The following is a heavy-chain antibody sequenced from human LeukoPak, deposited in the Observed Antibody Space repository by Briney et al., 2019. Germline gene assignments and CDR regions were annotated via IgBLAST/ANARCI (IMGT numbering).Heavy chain of an antibody. V-gene: IGHV3-48*01. Sequence: GWSLRLSCVASGFTFSNYSMNWVRQAPGKGLKGVSYISSSSSTIYYADSVKGRFTISRDNAKNSLYLQMNSLRAEDTAVYYCARVRVPDAFDIWGQGTMVTVSS. CDR2: ISSSSSTI. J-gene: IGHJ3*02. CDR3: ARVRVPDAFDI. CDR1: GFTFSNYS.